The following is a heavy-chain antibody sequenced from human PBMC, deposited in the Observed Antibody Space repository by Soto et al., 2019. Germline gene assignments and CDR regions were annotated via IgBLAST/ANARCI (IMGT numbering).Heavy chain of an antibody. V-gene: IGHV4-31*03. CDR2: IYYSGST. D-gene: IGHD3-10*01. Sequence: SETLSLTCTVSGGSISSGGYYWSWIRQHPGKGLEWIGYIYYSGSTYYNPSLKSRVTISVDTSKNQFSLKLSSVTAADTAVYYCAXGDSGVFGYYYYYGMDVWGQGTTVTVSS. CDR3: AXGDSGVFGYYYYYGMDV. J-gene: IGHJ6*02. CDR1: GGSISSGGYY.